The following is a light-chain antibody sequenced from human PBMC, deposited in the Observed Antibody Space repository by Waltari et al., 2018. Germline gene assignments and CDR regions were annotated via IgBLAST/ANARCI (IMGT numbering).Light chain of an antibody. CDR2: GAS. J-gene: IGKJ2*01. V-gene: IGKV3-15*01. Sequence: EIVMTQSPATLSVSPGERATLSCRASPSVSSNLAWYQQKPGHAPRRPIYGASTRATGIPARFSGSGSGTEFTLTISSLQSEDFAVYYCQQYNNWHSYTFGQGTKLEIK. CDR1: PSVSSN. CDR3: QQYNNWHSYT.